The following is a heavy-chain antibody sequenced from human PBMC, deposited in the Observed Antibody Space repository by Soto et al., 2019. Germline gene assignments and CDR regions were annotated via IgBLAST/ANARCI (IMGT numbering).Heavy chain of an antibody. J-gene: IGHJ6*02. Sequence: GGSLRFSCAASGFTFSSYSMNWVRQAPGKGLEWVSYISSSSSTIYYADSVKGRFTISRDNAKNSLYLQMNSLRAEDTAAYYCAREAQSSRVRGVITNLYGMDVWGQGTTVTVSS. D-gene: IGHD3-10*01. CDR2: ISSSSSTI. V-gene: IGHV3-48*01. CDR1: GFTFSSYS. CDR3: AREAQSSRVRGVITNLYGMDV.